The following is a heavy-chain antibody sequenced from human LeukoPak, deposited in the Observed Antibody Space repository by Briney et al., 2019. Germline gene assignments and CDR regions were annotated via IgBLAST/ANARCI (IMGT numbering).Heavy chain of an antibody. Sequence: GGSLRLSCAASGFTVSSNYMSWVRQAPGKGLEWVSVIYSGGNTYYTDPVKGRFTISRDNSKNTLYLQMNSLRAEDTAVYYWARSYYGSGSYSDWGQGTLVTVSS. D-gene: IGHD3-10*01. CDR1: GFTVSSNY. J-gene: IGHJ4*02. CDR3: ARSYYGSGSYSD. CDR2: IYSGGNT. V-gene: IGHV3-53*01.